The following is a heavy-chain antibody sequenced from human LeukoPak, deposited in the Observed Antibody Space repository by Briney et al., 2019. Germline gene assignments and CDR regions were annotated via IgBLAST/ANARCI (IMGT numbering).Heavy chain of an antibody. Sequence: SETLSLTCAVSGYSISSGYYWGWIRQPPGKGLEWIGSIYHSGSTYYNPSLKSRVTISVDTSKNQFSLKLRSVTAADTAVYYCAEVERRNYWGQGTLVTVPS. CDR3: AEVERRNY. CDR2: IYHSGST. V-gene: IGHV4-38-2*01. CDR1: GYSISSGYY. J-gene: IGHJ4*02. D-gene: IGHD1-26*01.